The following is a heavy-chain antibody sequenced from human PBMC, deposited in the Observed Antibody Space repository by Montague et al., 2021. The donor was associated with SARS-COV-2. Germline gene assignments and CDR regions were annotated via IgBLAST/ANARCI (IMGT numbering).Heavy chain of an antibody. J-gene: IGHJ6*02. CDR3: ANFCRYDLRFGPHYYGMDV. D-gene: IGHD3-10*01. CDR2: ISYSGST. V-gene: IGHV4-59*01. Sequence: SETLSLTCTVSGGSISSYYWSWIRQPPGRGLQWIGYISYSGSTNYNPSLKSRVTISVDTSKNHFTLRLSSVTAADTAVYYCANFCRYDLRFGPHYYGMDVWGQGTTVTVSS. CDR1: GGSISSYY.